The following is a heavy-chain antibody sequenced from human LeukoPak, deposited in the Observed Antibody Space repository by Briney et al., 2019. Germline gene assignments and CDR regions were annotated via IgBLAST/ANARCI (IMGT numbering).Heavy chain of an antibody. V-gene: IGHV4-4*07. J-gene: IGHJ4*02. Sequence: PSETLSLTCTVSGGSISSYYWSWIRQPAGKGLEWIGRIYTSGSTNYNPSLKSRVTMSVDTSKNQFSLKLSSVTAADTAVYCCARELGIAAAGTSVFDYWGQGTLVTVSS. CDR2: IYTSGST. D-gene: IGHD6-13*01. CDR1: GGSISSYY. CDR3: ARELGIAAAGTSVFDY.